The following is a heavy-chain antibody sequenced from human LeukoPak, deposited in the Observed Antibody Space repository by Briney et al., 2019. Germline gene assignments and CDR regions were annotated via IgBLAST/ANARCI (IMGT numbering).Heavy chain of an antibody. Sequence: ASVKVSCKASGYTFTSYGISWVRQAPGQGLEWMGWISAYNGNTNYAHKLQGRVTMTTDTSTSTAYMELRSLRSDDTAVYYCARDGDVVVPAASLDYWGQGTLVTVSS. CDR2: ISAYNGNT. D-gene: IGHD2-2*01. V-gene: IGHV1-18*01. CDR3: ARDGDVVVPAASLDY. J-gene: IGHJ4*02. CDR1: GYTFTSYG.